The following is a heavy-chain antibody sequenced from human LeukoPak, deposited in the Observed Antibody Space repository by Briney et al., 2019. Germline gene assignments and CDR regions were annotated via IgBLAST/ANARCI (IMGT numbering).Heavy chain of an antibody. CDR1: GYTFTGYY. D-gene: IGHD4-17*01. CDR2: INPNSGGT. CDR3: ARGKYGDYVFDY. Sequence: ASVKVTCKASGYTFTGYYMHWVRQAPGQGLEWMGWINPNSGGTNYAQKFQGRVTMTRDTSISTAYMELSRLRSDDTAVYYCARGKYGDYVFDYWGQGTLVTVSS. V-gene: IGHV1-2*02. J-gene: IGHJ4*02.